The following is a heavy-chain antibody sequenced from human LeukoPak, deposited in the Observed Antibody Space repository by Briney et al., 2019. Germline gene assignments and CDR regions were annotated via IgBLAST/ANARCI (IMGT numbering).Heavy chain of an antibody. CDR2: IHWSGVST. CDR3: AKGKDTLNPYWYFDV. Sequence: GGSLRLFCAASGFTFDDYAMSWVRQAPGKGLAWVSGIHWSGVSTGYADSVKGRFTISRDNTKNSLFLQMNSLRAEDTAFYYCAKGKDTLNPYWYFDVWGRGTLVTVSS. D-gene: IGHD2-15*01. CDR1: GFTFDDYA. J-gene: IGHJ2*01. V-gene: IGHV3-20*04.